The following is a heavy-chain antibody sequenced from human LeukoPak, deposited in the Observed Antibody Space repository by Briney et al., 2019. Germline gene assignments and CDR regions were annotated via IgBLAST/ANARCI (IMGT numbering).Heavy chain of an antibody. J-gene: IGHJ4*02. CDR3: ARDQTLLRYFGY. D-gene: IGHD3-9*01. CDR1: GGSISSSSYY. CDR2: IYHSGST. Sequence: SETLSLTCTVSGGSISSSSYYWGWIRQPPGKGLEWIGSIYHSGSTYYNPSLKSRVTISVDTSKNQFSLKLSSVTAADTAVYYCARDQTLLRYFGYWGQGTLVTVSS. V-gene: IGHV4-39*07.